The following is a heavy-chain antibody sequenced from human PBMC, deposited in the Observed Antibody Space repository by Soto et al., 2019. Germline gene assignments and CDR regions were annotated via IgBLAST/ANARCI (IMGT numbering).Heavy chain of an antibody. D-gene: IGHD1-1*01. CDR2: IYYSGST. V-gene: IGHV4-39*01. CDR1: GGSISRNSYY. CDR3: ARHDWNGVDY. Sequence: QMQLQESGPGLVKPSETLSLTCTVSGGSISRNSYYWGWIGQPPGKGLEWIGSIYYSGSTYYNPSPKRRVTISVDTSRNHCSLKLSSVTAAHTAVYYCARHDWNGVDYWGQGTLVTVSS. J-gene: IGHJ4*02.